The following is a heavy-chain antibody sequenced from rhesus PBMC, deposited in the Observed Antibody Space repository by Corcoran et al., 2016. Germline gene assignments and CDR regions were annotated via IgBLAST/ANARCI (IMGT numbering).Heavy chain of an antibody. CDR3: ARDPPGAGTTLGY. CDR1: GGPISSGYYY. Sequence: QVQLQESGPGLVKPSETLSLTCAVSGGPISSGYYYWSWIRQPPGKGLEWIGYITYRGSTSFDPSLKSRVTIARDTSKNQFSPKLSSVTAADTAVYYCARDPPGAGTTLGYWGQGVLVTVSS. CDR2: ITYRGST. V-gene: IGHV4-122*02. D-gene: IGHD1-20*01. J-gene: IGHJ4*01.